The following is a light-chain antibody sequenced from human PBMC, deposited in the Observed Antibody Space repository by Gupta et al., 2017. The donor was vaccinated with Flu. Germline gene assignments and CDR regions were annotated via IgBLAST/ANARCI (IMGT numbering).Light chain of an antibody. V-gene: IGKV3-15*01. CDR2: GSS. CDR1: PSVGTD. J-gene: IGKJ1*01. Sequence: PATLSVAPGARASLSCMASPSVGTDLDWYQQKPGQAPRLVIYGSSTRATGIPARFSGGVSGPEFTLTICNLQAEDFAVYYCLHDNKWPETFGQGTKVEIK. CDR3: LHDNKWPET.